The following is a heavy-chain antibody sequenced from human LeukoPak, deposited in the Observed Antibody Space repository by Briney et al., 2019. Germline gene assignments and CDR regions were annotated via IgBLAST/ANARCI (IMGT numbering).Heavy chain of an antibody. CDR2: IYPGDSDT. CDR1: GYRFTSYW. J-gene: IGHJ4*02. Sequence: GESLKISCKRSGYRFTSYWIGWVRQMPGEGLEWMAIIYPGDSDTRYSPSFQGQVTISADKSISTAYLQWSSLKASDAAMYYCARRGVYATSPFDYWGQGTLVTVSS. V-gene: IGHV5-51*01. CDR3: ARRGVYATSPFDY. D-gene: IGHD2-8*01.